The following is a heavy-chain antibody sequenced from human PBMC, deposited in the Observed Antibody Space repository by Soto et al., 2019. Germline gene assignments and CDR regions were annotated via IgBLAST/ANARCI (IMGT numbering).Heavy chain of an antibody. CDR1: GFTFSSYA. D-gene: IGHD2-15*01. V-gene: IGHV3-30-3*01. CDR2: ISYDGSNK. CDR3: AASPASIVVVVADPFDY. Sequence: GGSLRLSCAASGFTFSSYAMHWVRQAPGKWLEWVAVISYDGSNKYYADSVKGRFTISRDNSKNTLYLQMNSLRAEDTAVYYWAASPASIVVVVADPFDYWGQGXLVTV. J-gene: IGHJ4*02.